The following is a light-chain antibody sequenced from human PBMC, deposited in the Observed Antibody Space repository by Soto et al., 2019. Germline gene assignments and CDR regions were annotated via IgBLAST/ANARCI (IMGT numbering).Light chain of an antibody. CDR1: QSVSSK. V-gene: IGKV3-15*01. J-gene: IGKJ1*01. CDR2: DAS. CDR3: QQYNNWPRT. Sequence: EIVMTQSPATLSVSPGERATLSCRASQSVSSKLAWYQQKPGQAPRPLIYDASNRATGIPARFSGSGSGTELTLTISSLQSEDFAVYYCQQYNNWPRTFGQGTKVEIK.